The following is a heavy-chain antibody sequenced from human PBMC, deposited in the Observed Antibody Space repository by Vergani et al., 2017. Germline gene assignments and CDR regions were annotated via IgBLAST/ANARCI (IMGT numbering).Heavy chain of an antibody. D-gene: IGHD3-9*01. CDR1: GGSFNTYY. CDR2: SYSTGST. Sequence: QVQLEESGPGLVKPSETLSLTCTVSGGSFNTYYWSWIRQSPGKGLEWLGYSYSTGSTNYNLSLNSRVTMSVDTSKNQFSLKLRSVTAADTAVYFCARVRYRDEASTGYRLEGMDIWGQGTTVTISS. J-gene: IGHJ6*02. CDR3: ARVRYRDEASTGYRLEGMDI. V-gene: IGHV4-59*13.